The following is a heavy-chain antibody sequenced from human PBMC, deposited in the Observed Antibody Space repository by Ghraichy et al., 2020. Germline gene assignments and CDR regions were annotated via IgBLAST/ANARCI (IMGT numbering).Heavy chain of an antibody. CDR3: AKGEVYGSGTSPLGRGMDV. Sequence: GGSLRLSCASSGFTFSDYGMHWVRQAPGKGLEWVAFVRYDGSYSSYADSVKGRFTISRDNSKNTVDLHMHILRVEDTALYYCAKGEVYGSGTSPLGRGMDVWGQGTTVTVSS. V-gene: IGHV3-30*02. CDR1: GFTFSDYG. D-gene: IGHD3-10*01. J-gene: IGHJ6*02. CDR2: VRYDGSYS.